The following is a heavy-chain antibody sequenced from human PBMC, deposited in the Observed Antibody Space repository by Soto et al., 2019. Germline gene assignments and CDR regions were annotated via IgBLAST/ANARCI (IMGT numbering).Heavy chain of an antibody. V-gene: IGHV1-8*01. CDR3: ARFSWGFYYGMGV. J-gene: IGHJ6*02. CDR2: MNPKSGNT. Sequence: QVQLVQSGAEVKKPGASVKVSCKASGYTFTSYDINWVRQATGQGLEWMGWMNPKSGNTGSEQKCQGRVTIARNTTISTAYMELSSLRSEVTAVYYCARFSWGFYYGMGVWGQGTTVTVSS. CDR1: GYTFTSYD. D-gene: IGHD3-16*01.